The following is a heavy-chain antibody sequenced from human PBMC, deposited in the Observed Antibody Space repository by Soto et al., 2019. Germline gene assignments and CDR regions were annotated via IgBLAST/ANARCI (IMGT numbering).Heavy chain of an antibody. D-gene: IGHD5-12*01. Sequence: GESLKISCKGSGYSFTSYWIGWVRQMPGKGLEWMGIIYPGDSDTRYSPSFQGQVTISADKSISTAYLQWSSLKASDTAMYYCARSGPDGSNYGDYFDYWGQGTLVTVSS. CDR1: GYSFTSYW. J-gene: IGHJ4*02. V-gene: IGHV5-51*01. CDR3: ARSGPDGSNYGDYFDY. CDR2: IYPGDSDT.